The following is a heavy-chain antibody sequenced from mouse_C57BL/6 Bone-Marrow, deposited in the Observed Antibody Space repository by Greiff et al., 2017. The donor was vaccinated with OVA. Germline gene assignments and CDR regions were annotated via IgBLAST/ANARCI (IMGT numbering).Heavy chain of an antibody. CDR3: ARERTTVVATGYYDV. CDR1: GYTFTSYW. J-gene: IGHJ1*03. CDR2: IDPSDSYT. Sequence: QVQLQQPGAELVMPGASVKLSCKASGYTFTSYWMHWVKQRPGQGLEWIGEIDPSDSYTNYNQKFKGKSTLTVDKSSRTAYMQLSSLTSEDSAVYYCARERTTVVATGYYDVWGTGTTVTVSS. D-gene: IGHD1-1*01. V-gene: IGHV1-69*01.